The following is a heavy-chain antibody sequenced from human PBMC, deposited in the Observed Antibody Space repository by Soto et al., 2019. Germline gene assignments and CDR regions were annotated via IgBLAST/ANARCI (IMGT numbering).Heavy chain of an antibody. Sequence: LGESLKISCKGSGYGFTSYWIGWVRQMPGKGLEWMGIIYPGDSDTRYSPSFQGQVTISVDKSISTAYLQWSSLKASDTAMYYCATTIFFDYYYMDVWGKGTPVTVS. CDR3: ATTIFFDYYYMDV. CDR2: IYPGDSDT. J-gene: IGHJ6*03. V-gene: IGHV5-51*01. CDR1: GYGFTSYW. D-gene: IGHD3-10*02.